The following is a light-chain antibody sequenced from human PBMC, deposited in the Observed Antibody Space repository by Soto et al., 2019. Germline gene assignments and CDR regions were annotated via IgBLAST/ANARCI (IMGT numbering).Light chain of an antibody. CDR1: SSDVGGYNY. CDR3: SSYTSSSVV. Sequence: QSALTQPASVSGSPGQSITISCTGTSSDVGGYNYVSWYQQHPGKDPKLMIYDVNNRPSGVSNRFSGSKSGNTASLTISGLQAEDEADYYCSSYTSSSVVLGGGTKVTVL. CDR2: DVN. V-gene: IGLV2-14*01. J-gene: IGLJ2*01.